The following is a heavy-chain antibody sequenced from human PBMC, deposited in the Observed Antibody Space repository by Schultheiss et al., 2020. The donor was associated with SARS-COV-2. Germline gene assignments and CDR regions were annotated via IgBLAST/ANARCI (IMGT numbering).Heavy chain of an antibody. CDR3: ARDRNNWKPGIWYYFDY. CDR2: ISYDGTTK. CDR1: GFTFSSYA. Sequence: GGSLRLSCAASGFTFSSYAMNWVRQAPGKGLEWVAVISYDGTTKYYADSVKGRFTISRDNAKNSLYLQMNSLRAEDTAVYYCARDRNNWKPGIWYYFDYWGQGTLVTVSS. V-gene: IGHV3-30*04. D-gene: IGHD1-20*01. J-gene: IGHJ4*02.